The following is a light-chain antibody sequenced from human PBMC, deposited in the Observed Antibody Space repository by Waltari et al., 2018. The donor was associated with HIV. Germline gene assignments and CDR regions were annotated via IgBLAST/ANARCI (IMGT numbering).Light chain of an antibody. CDR3: QSIDSGGTFV. Sequence: SYELTQPPSVSVSPGQTARITCSGDTLAKQYAYWYQQKPGQAPQLVMYQDIERPSWIPERFSGSSSGTAVTLTISRVQAADEADYYCQSIDSGGTFVFGTGTKVTVL. J-gene: IGLJ1*01. CDR2: QDI. V-gene: IGLV3-25*03. CDR1: TLAKQY.